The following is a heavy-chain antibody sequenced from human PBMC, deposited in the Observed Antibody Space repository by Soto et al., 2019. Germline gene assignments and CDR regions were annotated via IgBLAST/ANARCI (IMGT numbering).Heavy chain of an antibody. Sequence: QVQLQESGPGLVKPSETLSLTCSVSGVSTSNHYWTWIRKPPGQGPEWIGCIYYRGTTNYNASFNRGAAISVDTSKNQFSLKLTSVTTADTAVYYCARGGGSPYHDHEFDYWGQGILVTVSS. CDR1: GVSTSNHY. CDR2: IYYRGTT. CDR3: ARGGGSPYHDHEFDY. V-gene: IGHV4-59*11. J-gene: IGHJ4*02. D-gene: IGHD2-2*01.